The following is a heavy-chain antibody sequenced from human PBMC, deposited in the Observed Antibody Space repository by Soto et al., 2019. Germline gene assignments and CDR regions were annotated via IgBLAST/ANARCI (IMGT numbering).Heavy chain of an antibody. V-gene: IGHV3-30-3*01. Sequence: QVQLVESGGGVVQPGRSLRLSCAASGFTFSSYAMHWVRQAPGKGLEWVAVISYDGSNKYYADSVKGRFTISIDNSKNTLYLQMNSLRAEDSAVYYCARDSEGQFDYWGQGTLVTVSS. CDR1: GFTFSSYA. J-gene: IGHJ4*02. CDR2: ISYDGSNK. CDR3: ARDSEGQFDY.